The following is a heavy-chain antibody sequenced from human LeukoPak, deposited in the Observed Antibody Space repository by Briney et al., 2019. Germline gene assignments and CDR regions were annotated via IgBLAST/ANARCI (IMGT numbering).Heavy chain of an antibody. Sequence: SETLSLTCAVYGGSFSGCYWSWIRQPPGKGLEWIGEINHSGSTNYNPSLKSRVTISVDTSKNQFSLKLSSVTAADTAVYYCARGSGWLRLEDYWGQGTLVTVSS. V-gene: IGHV4-34*01. CDR2: INHSGST. CDR3: ARGSGWLRLEDY. D-gene: IGHD5-12*01. CDR1: GGSFSGCY. J-gene: IGHJ4*02.